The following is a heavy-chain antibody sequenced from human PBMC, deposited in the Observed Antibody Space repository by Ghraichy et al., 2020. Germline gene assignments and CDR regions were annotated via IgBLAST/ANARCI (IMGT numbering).Heavy chain of an antibody. Sequence: GESLNISCAASGFTFSSFWMSWVRQAPGKGLEWVATIRQDGSEGHYVDSVEGRFTISRDNAKNSLYLQMNSLRAEDTAVYYCVRGCGRSSCPYYFDHWGQGTLVTVSS. CDR2: IRQDGSEG. D-gene: IGHD2-2*01. CDR1: GFTFSSFW. CDR3: VRGCGRSSCPYYFDH. V-gene: IGHV3-7*04. J-gene: IGHJ4*02.